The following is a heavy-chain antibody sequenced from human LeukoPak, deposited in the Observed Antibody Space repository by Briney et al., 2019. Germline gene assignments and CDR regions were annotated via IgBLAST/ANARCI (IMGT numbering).Heavy chain of an antibody. V-gene: IGHV2-5*02. CDR1: GFSLSTSGVS. Sequence: SGPTLVNPTQTLTLTCTVSGFSLSTSGVSVVWIRQPPGKALEWLALIYWDDDKRYSPSLKSRLTITKDTSKNQVVLTMTNLDPVDTATYYCAHRPVHIDAFEIWGQGTMVTVSS. CDR3: AHRPVHIDAFEI. J-gene: IGHJ3*02. CDR2: IYWDDDK. D-gene: IGHD6-6*01.